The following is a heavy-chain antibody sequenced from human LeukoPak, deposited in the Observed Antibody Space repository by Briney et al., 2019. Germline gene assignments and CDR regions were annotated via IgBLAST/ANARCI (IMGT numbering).Heavy chain of an antibody. D-gene: IGHD3-16*01. V-gene: IGHV4-34*01. Sequence: PSETLSLTCAVYGGSFSGYSWSWIRHPPRKGLEWIGEINHSVNTHYNPPLKRRVTLSVDTSKNQFSLKLISVAAADKAVYYCGRGRTFRPYSVQRGGWFDPWGQGTLVTVP. CDR2: INHSVNT. CDR3: GRGRTFRPYSVQRGGWFDP. CDR1: GGSFSGYS. J-gene: IGHJ5*02.